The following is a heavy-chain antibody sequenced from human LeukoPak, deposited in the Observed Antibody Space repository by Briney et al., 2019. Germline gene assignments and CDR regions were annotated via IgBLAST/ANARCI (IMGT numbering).Heavy chain of an antibody. Sequence: GGSLRLSCAASGFTFSSYSMNWVRQAPGKGLEWVSSISSSSIYIYYADSVKGRFTISRDNAKNSLYLHMNSLRAEDRAVYYCARDLSTYYYYMDVWGKGTTVTVSS. J-gene: IGHJ6*03. CDR1: GFTFSSYS. CDR2: ISSSSIYI. CDR3: ARDLSTYYYYMDV. V-gene: IGHV3-21*01.